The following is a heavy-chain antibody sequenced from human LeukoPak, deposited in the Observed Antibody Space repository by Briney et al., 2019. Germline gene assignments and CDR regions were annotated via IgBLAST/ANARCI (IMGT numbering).Heavy chain of an antibody. V-gene: IGHV1-46*01. D-gene: IGHD2-15*01. J-gene: IGHJ5*02. CDR2: INPSGGST. CDR3: AKGPPEYCSGGSCHSGRNWIDP. Sequence: ASVKVSCKASGYTFTSYYMHWVRQAPGQGLEWMGIINPSGGSTSYAQKFQGRVTMTRDMSTSTVYMELSSLRSEDTAVYYCAKGPPEYCSGGSCHSGRNWIDPWGQGTLVTVSS. CDR1: GYTFTSYY.